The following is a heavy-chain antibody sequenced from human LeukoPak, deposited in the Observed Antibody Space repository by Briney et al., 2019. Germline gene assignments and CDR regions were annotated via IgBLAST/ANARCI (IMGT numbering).Heavy chain of an antibody. Sequence: SETLSLTCTVSGGSISSYYWSWIRQPPGKGLEWIGYIYYSGSTNYNPSLKSRVTISVDTSKNQFSLKLSPVTAADTAVYYCARSERIIMILGGAFDIWGQGTVVTVSS. D-gene: IGHD3-22*01. CDR2: IYYSGST. V-gene: IGHV4-59*08. CDR3: ARSERIIMILGGAFDI. CDR1: GGSISSYY. J-gene: IGHJ3*02.